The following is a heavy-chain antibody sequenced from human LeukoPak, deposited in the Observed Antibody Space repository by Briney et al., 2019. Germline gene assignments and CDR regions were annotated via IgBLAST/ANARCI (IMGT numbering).Heavy chain of an antibody. CDR2: ISAYNGNT. D-gene: IGHD3-10*01. Sequence: ASVKVSCKASGYTFTSYGISWVRQAPGQGLEWMGWISAYNGNTSYAQKLQGRVTMTTDTSTSTAYMELRSLRSDDTAVYYCARELTMVRGVTLLGDAFDIWGQGTMVTVSS. CDR3: ARELTMVRGVTLLGDAFDI. CDR1: GYTFTSYG. J-gene: IGHJ3*02. V-gene: IGHV1-18*04.